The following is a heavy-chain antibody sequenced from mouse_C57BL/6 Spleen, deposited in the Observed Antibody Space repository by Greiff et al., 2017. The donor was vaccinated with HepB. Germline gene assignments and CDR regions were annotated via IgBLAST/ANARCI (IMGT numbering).Heavy chain of an antibody. CDR1: GYTFTDYN. Sequence: VQLQRSGPELVKPGASVKIPCKASGYTFTDYNMDWVKQSHGKSLEWIGDINPNNGGTIYNQKFKGKATLTVDKSSSTAYMELRSLTSEDTAVYYCARKEGTYYAMDYWGQGTSVTVSS. D-gene: IGHD3-3*01. J-gene: IGHJ4*01. V-gene: IGHV1-18*01. CDR3: ARKEGTYYAMDY. CDR2: INPNNGGT.